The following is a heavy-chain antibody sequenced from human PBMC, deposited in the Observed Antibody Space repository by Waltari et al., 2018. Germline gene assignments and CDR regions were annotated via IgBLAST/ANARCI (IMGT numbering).Heavy chain of an antibody. CDR1: GVTCDVYA. J-gene: IGHJ4*02. CDR3: EKGPIAAAGTGAFDY. Sequence: EAQLLESVGGLVQPGRSLRLACAASGVTCDVYALHWVGQPPGKGLEWVSGFSWNSGSIGYADSVQGLFTISRDNAKNSLYLQMNSLRAEATALYYCEKGPIAAAGTGAFDYWGQGTLVTVSS. D-gene: IGHD6-13*01. CDR2: FSWNSGSI. V-gene: IGHV3-9*01.